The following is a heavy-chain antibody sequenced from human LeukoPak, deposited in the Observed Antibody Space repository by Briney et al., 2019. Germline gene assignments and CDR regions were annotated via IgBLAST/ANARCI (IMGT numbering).Heavy chain of an antibody. Sequence: PSETLSLTCTVSGGSVSSSCCSWGWIRQPPGKGLEWIGSAHYSGSTYYNPSLKSRVTISVDTSKNQFSLKLSSVTAADTAVYYCARLTGTYYYYYMDVWGKGTTVTVSS. J-gene: IGHJ6*03. D-gene: IGHD1-7*01. CDR3: ARLTGTYYYYYMDV. CDR1: GGSVSSSCCS. V-gene: IGHV4-39*07. CDR2: AHYSGST.